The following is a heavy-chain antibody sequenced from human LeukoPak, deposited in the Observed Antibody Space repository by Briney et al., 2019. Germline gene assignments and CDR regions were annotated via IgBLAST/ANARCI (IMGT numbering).Heavy chain of an antibody. V-gene: IGHV3-30*18. Sequence: GGSLRLSCAAPGFTFSTYGMHWVRQAPGKGLGWVAVISFDGSIGYYADSVKGRFTISRDNSRNTLYLQMNSLRPEDTAVYYCAKGPRDWYFDLWGRGTLVTVSS. CDR2: ISFDGSIG. CDR3: AKGPRDWYFDL. CDR1: GFTFSTYG. J-gene: IGHJ2*01.